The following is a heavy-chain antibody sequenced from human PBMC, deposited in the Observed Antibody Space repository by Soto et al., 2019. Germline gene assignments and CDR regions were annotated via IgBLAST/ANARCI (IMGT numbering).Heavy chain of an antibody. V-gene: IGHV5-10-1*01. CDR2: IDPSDSYT. Sequence: GESLKICCKGSGYSFTSYWISWVRQMPGKGLEWMGRIDPSDSYTNYSPSFQGHVTISADKSISTAYLQWSSLKASDTTMYYCASQVGMTYYYGSGSYSFDPWGQGTLVTVSS. D-gene: IGHD3-10*01. CDR1: GYSFTSYW. CDR3: ASQVGMTYYYGSGSYSFDP. J-gene: IGHJ5*02.